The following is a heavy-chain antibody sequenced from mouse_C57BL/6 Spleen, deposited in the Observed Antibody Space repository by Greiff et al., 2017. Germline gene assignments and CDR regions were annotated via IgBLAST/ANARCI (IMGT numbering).Heavy chain of an antibody. V-gene: IGHV14-2*01. D-gene: IGHD2-1*01. Sequence: EVKLMESGAELVKPGASVKLSCTASGFNIKDYYMHWVKQRTEQGLEWIGRIDPEDGETKYAPKFQGKATITADTSSNTAYLQLSSLTSEDTAVYYCARRGIYYGNYDAMDYWGQGTSVTGSS. CDR1: GFNIKDYY. CDR3: ARRGIYYGNYDAMDY. J-gene: IGHJ4*01. CDR2: IDPEDGET.